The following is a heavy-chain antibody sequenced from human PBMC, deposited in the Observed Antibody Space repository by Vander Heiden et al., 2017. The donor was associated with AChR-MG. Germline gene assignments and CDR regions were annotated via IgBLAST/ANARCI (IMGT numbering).Heavy chain of an antibody. CDR2: IKSKTDGGTT. CDR1: GFTFSNAG. D-gene: IGHD1-26*01. V-gene: IGHV3-15*01. CDR3: TTALYSGSNRAAFDI. J-gene: IGHJ3*02. Sequence: EVQLVESGGGLVKPGGSLRLSCAASGFTFSNAGMSWVRQAPGKGLEWVGRIKSKTDGGTTDYAAPVKGRFTMSRDDSKNTLYLQMNSLKTEDTAVYYCTTALYSGSNRAAFDIWGQGTMVTVSS.